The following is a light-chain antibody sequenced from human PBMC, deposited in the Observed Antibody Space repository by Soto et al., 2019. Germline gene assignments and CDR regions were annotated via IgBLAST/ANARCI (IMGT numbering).Light chain of an antibody. J-gene: IGKJ3*01. CDR2: DAS. V-gene: IGKV3-11*01. Sequence: EILLTQCPGTLSWSPGERATLSCRASQSVSSYLAWYQQKPGQAPRLLIYDASNRATGVPARFSGSGSGTDFTLTISSLEPEDFAVYYCQQWRTFGPGTKVDIK. CDR1: QSVSSY. CDR3: QQWRT.